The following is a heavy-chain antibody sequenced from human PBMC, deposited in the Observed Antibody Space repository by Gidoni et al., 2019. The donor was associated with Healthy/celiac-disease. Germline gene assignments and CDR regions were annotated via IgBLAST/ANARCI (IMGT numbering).Heavy chain of an antibody. J-gene: IGHJ4*02. Sequence: QVQLVQSGAEVKKPGASVKVSCKASGYPFTGYYMHWVRQAPGQGLEWMGRINPNSGGTNYAQKFQGRVTMTRDTSISTAYMELSRLRSDDTAVYYCVPLLLYGGLYPDYWGQGTLVTVSS. CDR1: GYPFTGYY. CDR2: INPNSGGT. CDR3: VPLLLYGGLYPDY. V-gene: IGHV1-2*06. D-gene: IGHD2-8*02.